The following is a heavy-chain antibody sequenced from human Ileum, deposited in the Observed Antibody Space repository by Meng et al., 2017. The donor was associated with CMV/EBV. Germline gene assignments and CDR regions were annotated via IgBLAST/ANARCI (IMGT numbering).Heavy chain of an antibody. Sequence: GGSLRLSCAASRFTFSTYSMNWVRQAPGKGLEWVSYISSRSNTMYYTDSVKGRFTISRDNAKNSLYLQMNSLRAEDTALYYCAGALNDFWSGPFGYWGQGNLVTGAS. D-gene: IGHD3-3*01. CDR2: ISSRSNTM. V-gene: IGHV3-48*04. CDR1: RFTFSTYS. J-gene: IGHJ4*02. CDR3: AGALNDFWSGPFGY.